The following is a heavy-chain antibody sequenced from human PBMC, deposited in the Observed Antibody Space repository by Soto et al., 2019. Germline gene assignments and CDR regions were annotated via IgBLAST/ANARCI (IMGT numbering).Heavy chain of an antibody. CDR1: GDSISSNNNY. V-gene: IGHV4-30-4*01. CDR2: ISYSGTT. J-gene: IGHJ5*02. Sequence: SETLSLTCTVSGDSISSNNNYWSWIRQPPGEGLEWIGFISYSGTTSYSPSLKRRDAISLDTSKNQFSLSLSFVTAADTAVYYCARGRGYSYGLDPWGQGTLVTVS. D-gene: IGHD5-18*01. CDR3: ARGRGYSYGLDP.